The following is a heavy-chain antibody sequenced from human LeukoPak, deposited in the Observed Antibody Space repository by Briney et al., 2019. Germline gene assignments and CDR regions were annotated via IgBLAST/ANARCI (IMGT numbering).Heavy chain of an antibody. CDR2: INPSDGST. J-gene: IGHJ4*02. CDR1: GYTFTSNY. D-gene: IGHD6-6*01. Sequence: ASVKVSCKASGYTFTSNYMHWVRQAPGQGLEWMGMINPSDGSTRHPQKAQGRVAMTRDTSTSTLYMELSSLRSDDTAVYYCARDFRYSSPYQFDYWGQGTLVTVSS. CDR3: ARDFRYSSPYQFDY. V-gene: IGHV1-46*01.